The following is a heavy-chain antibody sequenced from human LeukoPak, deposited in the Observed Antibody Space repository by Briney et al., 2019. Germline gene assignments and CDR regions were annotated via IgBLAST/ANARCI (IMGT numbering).Heavy chain of an antibody. CDR2: IYHSGTT. CDR3: ARDRSVTYDAVDI. J-gene: IGHJ3*02. V-gene: IGHV4-38-2*02. CDR1: GYSISSGYY. Sequence: SETLSLTCTVSGYSISSGYYWGCFRQPPGEGLEWIGSIYHSGTTYSNPSLKSRVTMSVDTSKNESSLRLSSVTAADTAVYYCARDRSVTYDAVDIWGQGTMVTVSS. D-gene: IGHD4-17*01.